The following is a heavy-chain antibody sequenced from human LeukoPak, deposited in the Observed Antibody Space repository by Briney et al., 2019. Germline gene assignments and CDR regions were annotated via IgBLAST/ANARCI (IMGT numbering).Heavy chain of an antibody. J-gene: IGHJ4*02. D-gene: IGHD3-3*01. CDR1: GFTFSSYS. CDR2: ISSTRSSI. CDR3: ARVPERITIFGVVPYYFDY. V-gene: IGHV3-21*01. Sequence: GGSLRLSCAASGFTFSSYSMSWVRQAPGKGLEWVSSISSTRSSIYYADSVKGRFTISRDNAKNSLYLQMNSLRAEDTAVYYCARVPERITIFGVVPYYFDYWGQGTLVTVSS.